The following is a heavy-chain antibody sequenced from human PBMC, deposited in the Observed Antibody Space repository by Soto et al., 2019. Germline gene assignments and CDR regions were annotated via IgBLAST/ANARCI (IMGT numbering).Heavy chain of an antibody. Sequence: QVQLVESGGGVVQPGRSLRLSCAASGFTFSSYGMHWVRQAPGKGLEWVAVISYGGSNKYYADSVKGRFTISRDNSKNTLYLQMNSLRAEDTAVYYCAKDRVLGGYYYYYGMDVWGQGTTVTVSS. D-gene: IGHD3-16*01. V-gene: IGHV3-30*18. CDR3: AKDRVLGGYYYYYGMDV. J-gene: IGHJ6*02. CDR2: ISYGGSNK. CDR1: GFTFSSYG.